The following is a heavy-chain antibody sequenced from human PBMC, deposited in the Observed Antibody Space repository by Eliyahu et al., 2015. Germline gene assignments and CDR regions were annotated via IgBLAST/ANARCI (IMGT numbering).Heavy chain of an antibody. CDR3: ARIQGYSSSWYPIWGWFDP. D-gene: IGHD6-13*01. CDR1: GFSLSXASMG. Sequence: QVTLKESGPVLVKPTETLTLTCTVSGFSLSXASMGVSWIRQPPGKALXWXAHIFSNDEKSYSTSLKSRLTISKDTSKSQVVLTMTNMDPVDTATYYCARIQGYSSSWYPIWGWFDPWGQGTLVTVSS. V-gene: IGHV2-26*01. CDR2: IFSNDEK. J-gene: IGHJ5*02.